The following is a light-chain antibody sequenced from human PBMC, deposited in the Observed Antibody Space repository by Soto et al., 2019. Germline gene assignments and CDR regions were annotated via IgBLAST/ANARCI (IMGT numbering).Light chain of an antibody. CDR2: KAF. CDR1: QSISSW. J-gene: IGKJ1*01. Sequence: DIQMTQSPSTLSASVGDRVTITCRASQSISSWLAWYQQKPGKAPKLLIYKAFSLESGVPSRFRGSGSGTEFTLTISSLQPDDFASYYCQQYNTYWTFGQGTKVEIK. CDR3: QQYNTYWT. V-gene: IGKV1-5*03.